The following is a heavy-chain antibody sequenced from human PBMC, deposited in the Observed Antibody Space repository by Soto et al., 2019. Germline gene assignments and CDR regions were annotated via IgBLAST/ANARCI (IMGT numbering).Heavy chain of an antibody. D-gene: IGHD3-10*01. CDR2: ISYDCSNK. CDR1: GFAFSSYA. J-gene: IGHJ4*02. CDR3: ARDLSGSGD. Sequence: QVQLVESGGGVVQPGRSLRLSCAASGFAFSSYAMHWVRQAPGKGLERLSVISYDCSNKYYADSVKGRFTISRDNSKNTLYLQMNSLRAEDTSVYYCARDLSGSGDWGQGTLVTVSS. V-gene: IGHV3-30-3*01.